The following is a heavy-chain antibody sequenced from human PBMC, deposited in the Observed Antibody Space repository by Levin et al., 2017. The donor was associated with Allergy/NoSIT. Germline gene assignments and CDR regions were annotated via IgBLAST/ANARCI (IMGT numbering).Heavy chain of an antibody. CDR3: ARTTVVTSVASWFDP. V-gene: IGHV5-51*01. CDR2: IYPGDSDT. Sequence: GESLKISCKGSGYSFTSYWIGWVRQMPGKGLEWMGIIYPGDSDTRYSPSFQGQVTISADKSISTAYLQWSSLKASDTAMYYCARTTVVTSVASWFDPWGQGTLVTVSS. J-gene: IGHJ5*02. D-gene: IGHD4-23*01. CDR1: GYSFTSYW.